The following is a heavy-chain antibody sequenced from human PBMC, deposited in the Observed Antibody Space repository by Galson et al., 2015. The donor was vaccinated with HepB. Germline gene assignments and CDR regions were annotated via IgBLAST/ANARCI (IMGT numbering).Heavy chain of an antibody. Sequence: SVKVSCKASGYTFTSYGISWVRQAPGQGLEWMGWISAYNGNTNYAQKLQGRVTMTTDTSTSTAYMELRSLRSDDTAVYYCARDRARSGGSYPGDHWGQGTLVTVSS. CDR2: ISAYNGNT. V-gene: IGHV1-18*04. D-gene: IGHD1-26*01. CDR3: ARDRARSGGSYPGDH. J-gene: IGHJ4*02. CDR1: GYTFTSYG.